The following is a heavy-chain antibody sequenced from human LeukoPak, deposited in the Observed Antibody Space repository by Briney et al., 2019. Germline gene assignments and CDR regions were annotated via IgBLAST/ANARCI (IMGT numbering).Heavy chain of an antibody. Sequence: GGSLRLSCAPSGFTLSDYWMHWVRQGPGKGLGWGSRINPDGSSKNDANFVKGRFTISRDNAKNTLNLQMNSLRAEDTAVYYCVRSTAVLPFVYWGQGIPVTVSS. D-gene: IGHD6-6*01. CDR1: GFTLSDYW. CDR3: VRSTAVLPFVY. V-gene: IGHV3-74*01. J-gene: IGHJ4*02. CDR2: INPDGSSK.